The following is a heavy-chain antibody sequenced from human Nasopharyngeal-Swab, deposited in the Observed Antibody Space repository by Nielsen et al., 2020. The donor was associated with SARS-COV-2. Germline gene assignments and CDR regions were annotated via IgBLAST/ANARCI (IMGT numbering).Heavy chain of an antibody. CDR1: GYSFTSYW. Sequence: GGSLRLSCKGSGYSFTSYWIGWVRQMPGKGLEWMGIIYPGDSDTRYSPSFQGQVTISADKSISTAYLQWSSPEASDTAMYYCARQAPHYDFWSGSAYYMDVWGKGTTVTVSS. CDR3: ARQAPHYDFWSGSAYYMDV. CDR2: IYPGDSDT. D-gene: IGHD3-3*01. J-gene: IGHJ6*03. V-gene: IGHV5-51*01.